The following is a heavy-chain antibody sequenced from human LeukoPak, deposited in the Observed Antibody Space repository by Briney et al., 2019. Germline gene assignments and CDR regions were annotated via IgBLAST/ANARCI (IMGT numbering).Heavy chain of an antibody. CDR1: GGTFSSYA. D-gene: IGHD2-21*02. CDR3: AREGIHCGGDCYSDY. V-gene: IGHV1-69*06. Sequence: SVKVSCKASGGTFSSYAISWVRQAPGQGLERMGGIIPIFGTANYAQKFQGRVTITADKSTSTAYMELSSLRSEDTAVYYCAREGIHCGGDCYSDYWGQGTLVTVSS. J-gene: IGHJ4*02. CDR2: IIPIFGTA.